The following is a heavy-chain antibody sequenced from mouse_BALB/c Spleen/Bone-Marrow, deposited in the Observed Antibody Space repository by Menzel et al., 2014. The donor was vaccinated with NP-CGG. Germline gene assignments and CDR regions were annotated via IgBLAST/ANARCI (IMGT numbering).Heavy chain of an antibody. CDR2: ISDDGRYT. CDR3: ARHAYYDQTEVSFVY. J-gene: IGHJ3*01. CDR1: GFSFSNYG. Sequence: EVKLMESGGGLVKSGGSLKLSCAASGFSFSNYGMSWVRQTPEKRLEWVATISDDGRYTFYSDSVKGRFTISRDNAKNNLYLQLSSLRSEDTALYYCARHAYYDQTEVSFVYWGQGTLVTVSA. V-gene: IGHV5-9-2*01. D-gene: IGHD2-4*01.